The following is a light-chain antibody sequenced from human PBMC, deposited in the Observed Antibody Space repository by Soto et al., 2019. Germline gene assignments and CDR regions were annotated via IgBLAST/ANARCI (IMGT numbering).Light chain of an antibody. CDR2: AAS. V-gene: IGKV3-20*01. Sequence: EIVLTQSPGTLSLSPGERATLSCRASQSVSINFLAWYQQKPGQAPRLLIYAASSRATGIPDRFSGSGSGTDFTLTISRLEPEDVATYYCQKYNSVPLTFGGGTKVEIK. CDR1: QSVSINF. CDR3: QKYNSVPLT. J-gene: IGKJ4*01.